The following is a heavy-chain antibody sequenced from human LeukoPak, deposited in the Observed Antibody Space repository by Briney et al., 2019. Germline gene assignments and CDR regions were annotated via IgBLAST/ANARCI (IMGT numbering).Heavy chain of an antibody. J-gene: IGHJ4*02. V-gene: IGHV1-69*06. Sequence: GSSVKVSCKASGGTFSSYAIRWVRQAPGQGLAWMGGIIPIFGTANYEQKFQGRVTITADKSTSTAYMELSSLRSEDTAVYYCAKDTGSGYDYFSYYFDYWGQGTLVTVSS. CDR1: GGTFSSYA. D-gene: IGHD5-12*01. CDR2: IIPIFGTA. CDR3: AKDTGSGYDYFSYYFDY.